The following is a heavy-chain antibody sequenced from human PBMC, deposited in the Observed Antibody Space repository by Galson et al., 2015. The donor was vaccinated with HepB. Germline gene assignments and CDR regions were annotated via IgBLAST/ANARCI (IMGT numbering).Heavy chain of an antibody. CDR3: ARADYGSGKARY. CDR1: GFTFSSYN. D-gene: IGHD3-10*01. CDR2: ISNSGSTI. J-gene: IGHJ4*02. V-gene: IGHV3-48*02. Sequence: SLRLSCAASGFTFSSYNMNWVRQAPGQGLEWVSHISNSGSTIYYTDSVKGRFTISRDNAKNSLYLQMNSLRDEDTAVYYCARADYGSGKARYWGQGTPVTVSS.